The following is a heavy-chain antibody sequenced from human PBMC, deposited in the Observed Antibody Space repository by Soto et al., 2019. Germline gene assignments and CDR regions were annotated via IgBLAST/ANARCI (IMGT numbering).Heavy chain of an antibody. J-gene: IGHJ4*02. CDR2: IYYSGST. CDR1: GGSISSGGYY. Sequence: PSETLSLTCTVSGGSISSGGYYWSWIRQHPGKGLEWIGYIYYSGSTYYNPSLKSRVTISVDTSKNQFSLKLSSVTAADTAVYYCARDSRITMVRGVFDYWGQGTLVTSPQ. CDR3: ARDSRITMVRGVFDY. D-gene: IGHD3-10*01. V-gene: IGHV4-31*03.